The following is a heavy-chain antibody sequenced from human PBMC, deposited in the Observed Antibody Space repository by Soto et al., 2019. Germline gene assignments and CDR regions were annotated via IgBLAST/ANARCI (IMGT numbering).Heavy chain of an antibody. J-gene: IGHJ4*02. Sequence: EVQLLESGGGLVQPGGSLRLSCSASGFTFTSYAMSWVRQAPGKGLEWVSGISGSGGDTKNADSVKGRFTISRDNFKNMLYLQMNSLRAEDTAVYYCAKHDFWTPHKTGLDSWGQGTLVTVSS. CDR1: GFTFTSYA. CDR3: AKHDFWTPHKTGLDS. CDR2: ISGSGGDT. D-gene: IGHD3-3*01. V-gene: IGHV3-23*01.